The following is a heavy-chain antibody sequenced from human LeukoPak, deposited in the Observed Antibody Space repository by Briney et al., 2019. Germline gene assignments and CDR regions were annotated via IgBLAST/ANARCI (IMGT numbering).Heavy chain of an antibody. CDR2: ISGRGDTT. Sequence: PGGSLRLSCEASGFTFSNCAMSWVRQTPGKGLEWVSAISGRGDTTFYADAMKGRFTISRDNSQNTLYLQMNSLRAEDTAVYYCAKDHNLGGYVLFDNWGQGTLVTVSS. V-gene: IGHV3-23*01. J-gene: IGHJ4*02. CDR1: GFTFSNCA. D-gene: IGHD3-22*01. CDR3: AKDHNLGGYVLFDN.